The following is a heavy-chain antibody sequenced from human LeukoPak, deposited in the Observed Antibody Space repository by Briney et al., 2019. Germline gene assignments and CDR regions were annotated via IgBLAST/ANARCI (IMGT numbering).Heavy chain of an antibody. CDR2: INPNSGGT. V-gene: IGHV1-2*02. J-gene: IGHJ6*03. Sequence: ASVKVSCKASGYTFTDYYMHWVRQAPGQGLEWMGWINPNSGGTNYAQKFQGRVTMTRDTSISTAYMELRSLRSDDTAVYYCARDWVGYYDSSGYHYYYYYYMDVWGKGTTVTISS. CDR3: ARDWVGYYDSSGYHYYYYYYMDV. CDR1: GYTFTDYY. D-gene: IGHD3-22*01.